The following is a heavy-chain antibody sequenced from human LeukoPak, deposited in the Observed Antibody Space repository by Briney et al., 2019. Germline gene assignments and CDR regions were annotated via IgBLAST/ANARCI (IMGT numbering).Heavy chain of an antibody. CDR1: GYRFTCYW. D-gene: IGHD3-9*01. V-gene: IGHV5-51*01. CDR2: IYPGDSET. CDR3: ARRGYDILTGYSWEAFDI. J-gene: IGHJ3*02. Sequence: GESLKISCKASGYRFTCYWIGWVRQLTRKGLEWMGVIYPGDSETNYSPSIQAQVTISVDKSNTPAYLQWSSLKASDTAMYYCARRGYDILTGYSWEAFDIWGEGTMVTVSS.